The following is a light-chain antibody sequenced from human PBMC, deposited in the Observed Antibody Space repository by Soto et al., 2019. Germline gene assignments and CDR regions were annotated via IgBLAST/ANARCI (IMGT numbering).Light chain of an antibody. CDR2: ETS. V-gene: IGKV1-5*03. CDR1: QSIRKW. CDR3: QQYYSYPWT. Sequence: DIQMTQSPSTLSASIGDRVTLTCRASQSIRKWLAWFQQKPGTTPKLLIYETSALENGVPSRVSGNGFGTEFTLTISSLRPDDFATYYCQQYYSYPWTFGQATKVEI. J-gene: IGKJ1*01.